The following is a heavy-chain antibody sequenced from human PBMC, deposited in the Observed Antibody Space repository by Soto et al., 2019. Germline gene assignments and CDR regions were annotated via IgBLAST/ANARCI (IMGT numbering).Heavy chain of an antibody. V-gene: IGHV4-4*07. D-gene: IGHD1-26*01. CDR2: IYTSGST. J-gene: IGHJ5*02. Sequence: QVQLQESGPGLVKPSETLSLTCTVSGGSISSYYWSWIRQPAGKGLEWIGRIYTSGSTNCNPSLKSRVTMSVDTSKNQFSLKLSSVTAADTAVYYCAREGLVGATGLFWFDPWGQGTLVTVSS. CDR3: AREGLVGATGLFWFDP. CDR1: GGSISSYY.